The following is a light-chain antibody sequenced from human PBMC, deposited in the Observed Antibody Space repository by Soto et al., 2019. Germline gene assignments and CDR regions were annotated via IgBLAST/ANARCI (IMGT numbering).Light chain of an antibody. CDR3: QQYYSYPGT. CDR1: QIVSSTY. Sequence: TQSPGTLSLSPGERATLSCRASQIVSSTYLAWYQQKPGKAPKLLIYAASTLQSGVPSRFSGSGSGTDFTLTISCLQSEDFATYYCQQYYSYPGTFGQGTKLEIK. CDR2: AAS. V-gene: IGKV1-8*01. J-gene: IGKJ2*01.